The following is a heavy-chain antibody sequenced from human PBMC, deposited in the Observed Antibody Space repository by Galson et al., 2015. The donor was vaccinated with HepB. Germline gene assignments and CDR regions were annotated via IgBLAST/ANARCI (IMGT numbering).Heavy chain of an antibody. J-gene: IGHJ5*02. D-gene: IGHD3-10*01. CDR1: GYTFTSYA. CDR2: INAGNGNT. V-gene: IGHV1-3*01. CDR3: AREASPMVRGVIIIGSWFDP. Sequence: SVKVSCKASGYTFTSYAMHWMRQAPGQRLEWMGWINAGNGNTKYSQKFQGRVTITRDTSASTAYMELSSLRSEDTAVYYCAREASPMVRGVIIIGSWFDPWGQGTLVTVSS.